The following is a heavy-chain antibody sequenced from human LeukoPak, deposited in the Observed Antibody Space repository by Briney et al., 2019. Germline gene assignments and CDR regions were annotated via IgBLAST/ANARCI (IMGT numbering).Heavy chain of an antibody. CDR2: IHYSGST. V-gene: IGHV4-59*01. D-gene: IGHD3-22*01. J-gene: IGHJ3*02. Sequence: PSETLSLTCAVSGGSISTYYWSWIRQPPGKGLEWTRYIHYSGSTNYNPSLKSRVTILVDTSKNQFSLRLSSVTAADTAVYYCARGGLDSNGYWTAFDIWGQGTMVTVSS. CDR1: GGSISTYY. CDR3: ARGGLDSNGYWTAFDI.